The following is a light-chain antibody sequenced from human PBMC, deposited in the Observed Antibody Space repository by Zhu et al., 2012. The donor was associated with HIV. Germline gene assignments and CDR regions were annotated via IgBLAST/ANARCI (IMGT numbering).Light chain of an antibody. CDR2: GAF. CDR3: QQYSDWPLT. V-gene: IGKV3-15*01. CDR1: QSVSSSY. J-gene: IGKJ4*01. Sequence: EIVLTQSPGTLSLSPGERAALSCRASQSVSSSYLAWYRQKPGQAPRLLIYGAFTRATGIPARFSGRGSGTEFTLTISSLQSEDFAVYYCQQYSDWPLTFGGGPRWDQT.